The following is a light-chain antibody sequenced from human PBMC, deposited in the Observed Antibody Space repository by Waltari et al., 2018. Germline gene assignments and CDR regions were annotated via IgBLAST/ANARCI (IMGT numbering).Light chain of an antibody. CDR2: GAS. V-gene: IGKV3-20*01. CDR3: QQYGSSPWT. CDR1: QSVSSSY. J-gene: IGKJ1*01. Sequence: EIVLTQSPGTLSLSPGESATLSCRASQSVSSSYLAWYQQKPGQAPRVLIHGASNRDTGIPDRFSGSGSGTDFTLTISRLEPEDFAVYYCQQYGSSPWTFGQGTKVEIK.